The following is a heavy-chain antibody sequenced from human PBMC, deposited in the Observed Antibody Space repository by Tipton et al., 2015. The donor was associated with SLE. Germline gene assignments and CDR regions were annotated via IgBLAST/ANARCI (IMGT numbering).Heavy chain of an antibody. Sequence: QLVQSGAEVKKPGASVKVSCKASGYTFTSYGISWVRQAPGQGLEWMGWISAYNGNTNYAQKFQGRVTMTRNTSVSTAYMELSSLRSEDTAVYYCARDSRGNSGEYWGQGTLVTVSS. CDR3: ARDSRGNSGEY. J-gene: IGHJ4*02. CDR1: GYTFTSYG. V-gene: IGHV1-18*01. CDR2: ISAYNGNT. D-gene: IGHD4-23*01.